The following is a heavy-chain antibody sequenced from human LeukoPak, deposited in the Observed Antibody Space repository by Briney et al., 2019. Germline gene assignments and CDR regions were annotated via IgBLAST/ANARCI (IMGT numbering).Heavy chain of an antibody. CDR3: ARGMSATSGYLELEY. CDR2: VSGSGTTT. CDR1: GFTFSSYD. Sequence: PGGSLRLSCAASGFTFSSYDMTWVRQAPGKGLEWVSTVSGSGTTTYYADSVKGRFTISRDNSLQTLFLHMNSLRAEDTAVYYCARGMSATSGYLELEYWGQGALVTVSS. V-gene: IGHV3-23*01. J-gene: IGHJ4*02. D-gene: IGHD3-22*01.